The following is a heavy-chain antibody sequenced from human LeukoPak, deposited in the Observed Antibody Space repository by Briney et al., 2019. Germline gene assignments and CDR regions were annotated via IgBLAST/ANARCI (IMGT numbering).Heavy chain of an antibody. V-gene: IGHV3-21*01. CDR1: GFTFSSYS. J-gene: IGHJ6*02. D-gene: IGHD3-10*01. Sequence: GGSLRLSCAASGFTFSSYSMNWVRQAPGKGLEWVSSISSSISYIYYADSVKGRFTISRDNAKNSLYLQMNSLRAEDTAVYYCARAHYYGSGSYYLAPFIGYNYGMDVWGQGTTVTVSS. CDR3: ARAHYYGSGSYYLAPFIGYNYGMDV. CDR2: ISSSISYI.